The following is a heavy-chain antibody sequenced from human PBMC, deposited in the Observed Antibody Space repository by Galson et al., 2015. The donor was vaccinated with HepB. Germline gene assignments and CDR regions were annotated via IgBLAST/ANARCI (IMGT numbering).Heavy chain of an antibody. D-gene: IGHD5-24*01. CDR3: ARAEEVDGYNPGVDY. CDR1: GYTFTDSY. CDR2: INPNSGGT. Sequence: SVKVSCKASGYTFTDSYMHWVRQAPGQGLEWMGWINPNSGGTNYAQKFQGRVTMTRDTSISTAYMDLSRLRSDDTAVYYCARAEEVDGYNPGVDYWGQGTLVTVSS. V-gene: IGHV1-2*02. J-gene: IGHJ4*02.